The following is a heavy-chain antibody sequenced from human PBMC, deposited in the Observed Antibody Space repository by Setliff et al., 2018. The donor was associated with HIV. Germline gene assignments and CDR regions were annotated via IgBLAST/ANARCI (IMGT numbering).Heavy chain of an antibody. CDR2: IYHSGST. D-gene: IGHD3-3*01. CDR3: ARRHYDFWSGYYNWFDP. V-gene: IGHV4-38-2*01. J-gene: IGHJ5*02. Sequence: SETLSLTCAVSGYSISSGYYWGWIRQPPGKGLEWIGSIYHSGSTYYNPSLKSRVTISVDTSKNQFSLKLSSVTAADTTVYYCARRHYDFWSGYYNWFDPWGQGTLVTVSS. CDR1: GYSISSGYY.